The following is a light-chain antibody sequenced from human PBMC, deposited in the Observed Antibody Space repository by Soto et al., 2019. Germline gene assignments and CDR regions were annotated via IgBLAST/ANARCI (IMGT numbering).Light chain of an antibody. J-gene: IGKJ2*01. CDR1: QSVSSNY. Sequence: EIVLTQSPGTLSLSPGERATLSCRASQSVSSNYLAWYQQKPGQAPRLLIYGASSSATGIPDRFSGSGSGTDFTLTISRLEPADFAVYYCQQYGSSQYTFGQGTEVEIK. V-gene: IGKV3-20*01. CDR2: GAS. CDR3: QQYGSSQYT.